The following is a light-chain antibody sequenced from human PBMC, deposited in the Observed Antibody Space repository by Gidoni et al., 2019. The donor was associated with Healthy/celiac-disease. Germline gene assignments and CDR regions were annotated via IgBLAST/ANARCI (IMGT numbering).Light chain of an antibody. V-gene: IGLV1-44*01. Sequence: QSVLTQPPSASGTPGQRVTISCSGSSYNIGSNTVNWYQQLPRTAPKLLIYSNNQRPSGVPDRFSGSKSGTSASLAISGLQSEDEADYYCATWDDSLNDVVFGGGTKLTVL. CDR1: SYNIGSNT. CDR2: SNN. CDR3: ATWDDSLNDVV. J-gene: IGLJ2*01.